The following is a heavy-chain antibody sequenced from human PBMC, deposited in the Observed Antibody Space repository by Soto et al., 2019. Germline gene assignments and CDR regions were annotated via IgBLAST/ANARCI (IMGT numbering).Heavy chain of an antibody. CDR3: ARDRNGGWFHMDV. Sequence: QVQLVESGGGVVQPGRSLRLSCVGSGFPFWHYGMQWVRQAPGKGLEWVAVLWSDGNKESYADYVNGRFAISRDNSKDTLYLEMTSLRVEDTAVYFCARDRNGGWFHMDVWGQGTTV. J-gene: IGHJ6*02. CDR1: GFPFWHYG. D-gene: IGHD6-19*01. CDR2: LWSDGNKE. V-gene: IGHV3-33*01.